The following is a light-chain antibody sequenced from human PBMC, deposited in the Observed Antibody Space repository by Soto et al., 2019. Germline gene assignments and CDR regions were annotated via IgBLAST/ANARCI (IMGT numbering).Light chain of an antibody. CDR3: QQYGSSPWT. Sequence: EIVLTQSPGTLSLSPGERATLSCRASQSVSSSYLAGFQQKPGQAPRLLIYGASSRATGFTDRFSGSGSGTDFTLTISRLEPEDFAVYYCQQYGSSPWTFGQGTKVDIK. CDR1: QSVSSSY. CDR2: GAS. J-gene: IGKJ1*01. V-gene: IGKV3-20*01.